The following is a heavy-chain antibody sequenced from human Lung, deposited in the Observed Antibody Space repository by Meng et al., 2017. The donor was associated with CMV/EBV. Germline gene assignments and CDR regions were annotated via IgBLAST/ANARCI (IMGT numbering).Heavy chain of an antibody. CDR2: IFSNDEK. Sequence: SGPXLVXPTETLTLTCTVSGFSLSNARMGVSWIRQPPGKALEWLAHIFSNDEKSYSTSLKSRLTISKDTSKSQVVLTMTNMDPVDTATYYCARGLEDYDFWSGYYNYYGMDVWGQGTXVTVYS. CDR3: ARGLEDYDFWSGYYNYYGMDV. D-gene: IGHD3-3*01. V-gene: IGHV2-26*01. J-gene: IGHJ6*02. CDR1: GFSLSNARMG.